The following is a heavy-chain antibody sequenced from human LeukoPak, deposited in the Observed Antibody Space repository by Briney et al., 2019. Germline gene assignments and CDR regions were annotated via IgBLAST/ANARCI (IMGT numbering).Heavy chain of an antibody. V-gene: IGHV3-30*04. CDR1: GFTFSSYA. CDR3: ARDGPSSPRGLTTYYFDY. D-gene: IGHD6-13*01. J-gene: IGHJ4*02. CDR2: ISYDGSNK. Sequence: GRSLRLSCAASGFTFSSYAMHWVRQAPGKGLEWVAVISYDGSNKYYADSVKGRFTISRDNSKNTLYLQMNSLRAEDTAVYYCARDGPSSPRGLTTYYFDYWGQGTLVTVSS.